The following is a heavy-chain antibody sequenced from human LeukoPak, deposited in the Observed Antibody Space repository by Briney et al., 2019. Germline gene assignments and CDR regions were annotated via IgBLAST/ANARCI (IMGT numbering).Heavy chain of an antibody. CDR3: AALTASRDYYYMDV. CDR1: GGSISSFY. Sequence: SETLSLTCTVSGGSISSFYWSWIRQPAGKGLEWIGRIYTSGSTNYNPSLKSRVTMSVDTSKNQFSLKLSSVTAADTAVYYCAALTASRDYYYMDVWGKGTTVTVSS. V-gene: IGHV4-4*07. CDR2: IYTSGST. J-gene: IGHJ6*03. D-gene: IGHD3-16*01.